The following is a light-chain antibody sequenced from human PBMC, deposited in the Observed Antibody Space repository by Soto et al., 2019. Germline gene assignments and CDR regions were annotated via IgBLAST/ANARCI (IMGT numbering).Light chain of an antibody. CDR2: GAS. Sequence: EIVMTHAPATLSVSPGERATLSFRASQTVSDNLAWYQQKPGQAPRLLIYGASTRATGIPARFSGSGSGTDFTLTISRLEPEDFAVYYCQWSGGSVSFGGGTKVDIK. CDR3: QWSGGSVS. J-gene: IGKJ4*01. CDR1: QTVSDN. V-gene: IGKV3D-15*01.